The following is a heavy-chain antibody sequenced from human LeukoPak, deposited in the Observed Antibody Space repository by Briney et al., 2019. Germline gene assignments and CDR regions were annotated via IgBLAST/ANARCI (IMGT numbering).Heavy chain of an antibody. J-gene: IGHJ6*03. D-gene: IGHD3-3*01. Sequence: PSETLSLTCTVSGGSISSGGYYWSWIRQPPGKGLEWIGYIYHSGSTYYNPSLKSRVTISVDRSRNQFSLKLSSVTAADTAVYYCAREPAGRFLEWLNYYYYMDVWGKGTTVTVSS. V-gene: IGHV4-30-2*01. CDR2: IYHSGST. CDR3: AREPAGRFLEWLNYYYYMDV. CDR1: GGSISSGGYY.